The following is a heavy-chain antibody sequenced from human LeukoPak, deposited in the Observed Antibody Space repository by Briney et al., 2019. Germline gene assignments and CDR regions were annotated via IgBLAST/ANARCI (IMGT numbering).Heavy chain of an antibody. D-gene: IGHD3-22*01. J-gene: IGHJ4*02. V-gene: IGHV4-4*02. CDR3: AGLVGRYSSGLYYYYFDY. Sequence: SETLSLTCTVSGDSINSLDLWSWVRQPPGKGLEWIGEMYLSGTAHSNPSVKSRVTISIDKSKNQFFLNLSSVTTADTAVYYCAGLVGRYSSGLYYYYFDYWGQGTLVTVSS. CDR2: MYLSGTA. CDR1: GDSINSLDL.